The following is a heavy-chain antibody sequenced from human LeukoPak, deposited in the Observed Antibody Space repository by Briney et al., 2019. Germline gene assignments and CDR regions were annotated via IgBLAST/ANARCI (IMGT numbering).Heavy chain of an antibody. CDR3: ATVRGWPRPYDMDV. V-gene: IGHV1-24*01. Sequence: ASVKVSCKVSGYTLTELSMHWVRQAPGKGLEWMGGFDPEDGETIYAQKFQGRVTMTEDTSTDTAYMELSSLRSEDTAVYYCATVRGWPRPYDMDVWGQGTTVTVSS. J-gene: IGHJ6*02. CDR2: FDPEDGET. D-gene: IGHD5-12*01. CDR1: GYTLTELS.